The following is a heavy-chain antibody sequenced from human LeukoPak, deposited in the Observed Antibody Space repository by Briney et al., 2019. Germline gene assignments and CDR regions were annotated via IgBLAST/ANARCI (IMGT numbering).Heavy chain of an antibody. D-gene: IGHD5-18*01. CDR2: ISSSSSYI. CDR1: GFTFSSYW. J-gene: IGHJ4*02. V-gene: IGHV3-21*01. Sequence: GGSLRLSCAASGFTFSSYWMHWVRQGPGKGLEGVSSISSSSSYIYYADSLTGRFTISRDNAKNSLYLQMNSLRPEDTAMYYCARRATTERGHSYGLDFWGQGTLVTVSS. CDR3: ARRATTERGHSYGLDF.